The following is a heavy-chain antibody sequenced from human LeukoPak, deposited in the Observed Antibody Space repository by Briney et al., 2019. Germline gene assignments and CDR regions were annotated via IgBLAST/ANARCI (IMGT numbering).Heavy chain of an antibody. J-gene: IGHJ4*02. CDR3: ARDQGSGSLVDY. CDR1: GYTFTSYY. D-gene: IGHD1-26*01. CDR2: INPSGGST. Sequence: ASVKVSCKASGYTFTSYYMHWVRQAPGQGLEWMGIINPSGGSTSYAQKFQGRVTMTRDMSTSTVYMELSRLRSDDTAVYYCARDQGSGSLVDYWGQGTLVTVSS. V-gene: IGHV1-46*01.